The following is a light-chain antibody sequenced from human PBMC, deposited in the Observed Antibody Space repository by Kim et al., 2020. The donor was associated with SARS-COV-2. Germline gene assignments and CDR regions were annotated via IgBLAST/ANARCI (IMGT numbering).Light chain of an antibody. Sequence: APVKTASPTLAGPNIGCHGVHCYPLQPVPAPVLFIYYDRARPSGIPEPFSVSNSGNTATLTISRVEPGDESYYYCLVWDIISVHPVFGGGTQLTVL. CDR3: LVWDIISVHPV. CDR1: NIGCHG. V-gene: IGLV3-21*04. J-gene: IGLJ3*02. CDR2: YDR.